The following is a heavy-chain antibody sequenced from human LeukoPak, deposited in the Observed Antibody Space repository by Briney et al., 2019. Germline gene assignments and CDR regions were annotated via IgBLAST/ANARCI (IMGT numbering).Heavy chain of an antibody. CDR1: GFTFSSYG. CDR3: AKDLPWFDP. CDR2: VSYDGSNK. V-gene: IGHV3-30*18. Sequence: PGRSLRLSCAASGFTFSSYGMHWVRQAPGKGLEWVAVVSYDGSNKYYADSVKGRFTISRGNSKNTLYLQMNSLRAEDTAVYYCAKDLPWFDPWGQGTLVTVSS. J-gene: IGHJ5*02.